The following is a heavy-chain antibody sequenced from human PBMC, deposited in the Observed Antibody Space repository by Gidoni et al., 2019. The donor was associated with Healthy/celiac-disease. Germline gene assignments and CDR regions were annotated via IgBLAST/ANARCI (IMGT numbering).Heavy chain of an antibody. J-gene: IGHJ4*02. V-gene: IGHV3-21*01. Sequence: EVQLVESGGGLVKPGGSLSLSCAASGFTFSSYSMTWVRKAPGKGLEWVSSISSSSSYIYYADSVKGRFTISRDNAKNSLYLQMNSLRAEDTAVYYCARVTVTTRRFDYWGQGTLVTVCS. CDR1: GFTFSSYS. CDR2: ISSSSSYI. CDR3: ARVTVTTRRFDY. D-gene: IGHD4-4*01.